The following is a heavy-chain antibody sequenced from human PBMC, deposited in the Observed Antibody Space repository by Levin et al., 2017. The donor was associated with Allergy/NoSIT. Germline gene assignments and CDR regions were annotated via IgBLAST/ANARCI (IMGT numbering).Heavy chain of an antibody. CDR1: GFTFSSYA. J-gene: IGHJ4*02. V-gene: IGHV3-23*01. CDR2: ISGSGGST. Sequence: LSLTCAASGFTFSSYAMSWVRQAPGKGLEWVSAISGSGGSTYYADSVKGRFTISRDNSKNTLYLQMNSLRAEDTAVYYCAKADDSSGYYLYWGQGTLVTVSS. D-gene: IGHD3-22*01. CDR3: AKADDSSGYYLY.